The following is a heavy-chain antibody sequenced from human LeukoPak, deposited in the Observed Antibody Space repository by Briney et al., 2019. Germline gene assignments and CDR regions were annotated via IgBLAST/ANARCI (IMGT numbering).Heavy chain of an antibody. V-gene: IGHV1-24*01. Sequence: WASVKASCKVSGYTLTELSMHWVRQAPGKGLEWMGGFDPEDGETIYAQKFQGRVTMTEDTSTDTAYMELSSLRSEDTAVYYCATGTDDYYYYGMDVWGQGTTVAVSS. J-gene: IGHJ6*02. CDR2: FDPEDGET. CDR3: ATGTDDYYYYGMDV. CDR1: GYTLTELS.